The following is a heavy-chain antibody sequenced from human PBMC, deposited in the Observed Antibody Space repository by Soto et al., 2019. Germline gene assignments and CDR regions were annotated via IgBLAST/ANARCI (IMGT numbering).Heavy chain of an antibody. CDR1: GGTFSSYA. CDR2: IIPIFGTA. D-gene: IGHD6-6*01. J-gene: IGHJ6*02. Sequence: SVKVSCKASGGTFSSYAISWVRQAPGQGLEWMGGIIPIFGTANYAQKFQGRVTITADESTSTAYMELSSLRSEDTAVYYCARDPEYSSSRNYGMDVWGQGTTVTVSS. V-gene: IGHV1-69*13. CDR3: ARDPEYSSSRNYGMDV.